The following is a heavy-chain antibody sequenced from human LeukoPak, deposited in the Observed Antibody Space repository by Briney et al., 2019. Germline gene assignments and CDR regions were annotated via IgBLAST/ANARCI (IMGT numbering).Heavy chain of an antibody. J-gene: IGHJ5*02. CDR1: GYTFTGYY. CDR2: INPNSGGT. CDR3: ATAWGTYSSSWFHWFDP. D-gene: IGHD6-13*01. V-gene: IGHV1-2*02. Sequence: ASVKVSCKASGYTFTGYYMHWVRQAPGQGLEWMGWINPNSGGTNYAQKFQGRVTMTRDTSISTAYMELSRLRSEDTAVYYCATAWGTYSSSWFHWFDPWGQGTLVTVSS.